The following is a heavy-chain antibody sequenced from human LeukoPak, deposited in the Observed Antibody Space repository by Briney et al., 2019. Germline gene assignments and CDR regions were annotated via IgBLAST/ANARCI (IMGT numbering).Heavy chain of an antibody. D-gene: IGHD2-21*02. J-gene: IGHJ3*02. Sequence: GASVKVSCKASGGTFSSYAISWVRQAPGQGLEWMGGIIPIFGTANYAQKFQGRVTITADESTSTAYMELSSLRSEDTAVYYCARGPPYCGGDCSNAFDIWGQGTMVTVPS. CDR1: GGTFSSYA. V-gene: IGHV1-69*13. CDR3: ARGPPYCGGDCSNAFDI. CDR2: IIPIFGTA.